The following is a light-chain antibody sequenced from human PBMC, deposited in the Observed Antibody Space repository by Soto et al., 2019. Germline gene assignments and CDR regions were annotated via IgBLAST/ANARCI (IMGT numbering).Light chain of an antibody. J-gene: IGKJ1*01. V-gene: IGKV3-15*01. CDR1: QSIIDT. CDR2: GAS. Sequence: EVVLTHSPATLSFSPGGIATLSFSASQSIIDTLAWYQQKPGQAPRLLIHGASTRAPGFPARFSGSGSGTDFTLTISSLQSEDFAVYYCQQYNNWPWTFGQGTKVDIK. CDR3: QQYNNWPWT.